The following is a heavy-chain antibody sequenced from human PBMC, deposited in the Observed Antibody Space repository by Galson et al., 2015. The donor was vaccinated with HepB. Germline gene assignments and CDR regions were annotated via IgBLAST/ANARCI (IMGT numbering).Heavy chain of an antibody. J-gene: IGHJ4*02. CDR1: GGSISGSKYY. D-gene: IGHD3-10*01. CDR3: ARLGLLWFGELGVDY. CDR2: IYYSGGT. Sequence: TLSLTCTVSGGSISGSKYYWGWIRQPPGKGLEWIGSIYYSGGTYYNPSLKSRVTMSVDTSKNQFSLKLSSVTAADTAVYYCARLGLLWFGELGVDYWGQGTLVTVSS. V-gene: IGHV4-39*01.